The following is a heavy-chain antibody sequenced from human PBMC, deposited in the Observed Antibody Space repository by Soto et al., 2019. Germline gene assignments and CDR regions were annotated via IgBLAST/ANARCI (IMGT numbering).Heavy chain of an antibody. D-gene: IGHD3-22*01. V-gene: IGHV5-10-1*01. CDR1: GYTFSNFW. CDR3: ARQIYDSDTGPNFQYYFDS. Sequence: GESLKISCQSSGYTFSNFWSGRVRQKPGKGLEWMGRIDPSDSQTYYSPSFRGHVTISVTRSITTVFLQWSSLRASDTAMYYCARQIYDSDTGPNFQYYFDSWGQGTPVTVSS. J-gene: IGHJ4*02. CDR2: IDPSDSQT.